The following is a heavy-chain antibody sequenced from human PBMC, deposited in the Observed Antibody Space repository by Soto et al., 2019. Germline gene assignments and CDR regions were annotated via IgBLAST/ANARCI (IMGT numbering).Heavy chain of an antibody. CDR1: GFTFSSYG. CDR3: AKDYYDSSGEDY. Sequence: GGSLRLSCAASGFTFSSYGMHWVRQAPGKGLEWVAVISYDGSNKYYADSVKGRFTISRDNSKNTLYLQMNSLRAEDTAVYYCAKDYYDSSGEDYWGQGTLVTVSS. J-gene: IGHJ4*02. V-gene: IGHV3-30*18. D-gene: IGHD3-22*01. CDR2: ISYDGSNK.